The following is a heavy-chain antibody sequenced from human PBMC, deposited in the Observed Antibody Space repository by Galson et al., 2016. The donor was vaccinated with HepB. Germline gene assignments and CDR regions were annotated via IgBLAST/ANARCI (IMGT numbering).Heavy chain of an antibody. J-gene: IGHJ6*02. CDR3: ARSATFYAMDV. CDR1: GYTFTGYA. Sequence: SVKVSCKASGYTFTGYAMHWVRQAPGQRLEWMGRINGGNGNTKYSQNFEARVTITRDTSANTAYMELSKLRSEDTAVYFCARSATFYAMDVWGQGTTVTVSS. V-gene: IGHV1-3*01. CDR2: INGGNGNT.